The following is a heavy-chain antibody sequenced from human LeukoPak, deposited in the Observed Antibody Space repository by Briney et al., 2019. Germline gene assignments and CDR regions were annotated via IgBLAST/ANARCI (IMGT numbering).Heavy chain of an antibody. CDR2: INPNSGGT. V-gene: IGHV1-2*02. J-gene: IGHJ6*02. CDR3: ARGGRYYGSKGMDV. CDR1: GYTLTELS. Sequence: ASVKVSCKVSGYTLTELSMHWVRQAPGQGLEWMGWINPNSGGTNYAQKFQGRVTMTRDTSISTAYMELSRLRSDDTAVYYCARGGRYYGSKGMDVWGQGTTVTVSS. D-gene: IGHD3-10*01.